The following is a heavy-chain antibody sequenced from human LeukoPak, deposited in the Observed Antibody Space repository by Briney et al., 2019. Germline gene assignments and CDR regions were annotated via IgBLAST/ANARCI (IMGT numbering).Heavy chain of an antibody. J-gene: IGHJ4*02. D-gene: IGHD3-16*02. CDR3: ARERNDYVWGSYRSETHYFDY. CDR2: IYYSGST. Sequence: PSETLSLTCTVSGASFSSFYWSWLRQPPGKGLEWIGYIYYSGSTYHNPSLKSRVTISVDTSKNQFSLKLSSVTAADTAVYYCARERNDYVWGSYRSETHYFDYWGQGTLVTVSS. CDR1: GASFSSFY. V-gene: IGHV4-59*12.